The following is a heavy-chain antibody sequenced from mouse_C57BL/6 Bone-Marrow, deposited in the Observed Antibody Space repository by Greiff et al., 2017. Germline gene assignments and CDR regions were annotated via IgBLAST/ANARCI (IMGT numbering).Heavy chain of an antibody. Sequence: EVKLMESGGGLVQPGESLKLSCESNEYEFPSHDMSWVRKTPEKRLELVAAINSDGGSTYYPDTMERRFIISRDNTKKTLYLQMSSLRSEDTALYYCARLSLDSSGDWYFDVWGTGTTVTVSS. CDR3: ARLSLDSSGDWYFDV. CDR2: INSDGGST. CDR1: EYEFPSHD. J-gene: IGHJ1*03. D-gene: IGHD3-2*02. V-gene: IGHV5-2*01.